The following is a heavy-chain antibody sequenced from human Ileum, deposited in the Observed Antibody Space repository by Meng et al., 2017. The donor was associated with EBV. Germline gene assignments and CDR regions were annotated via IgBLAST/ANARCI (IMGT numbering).Heavy chain of an antibody. V-gene: IGHV4-4*02. D-gene: IGHD1-1*01. J-gene: IGHJ4*02. CDR3: ASPLTEAGTRGCDN. CDR2: VSGRRNT. Sequence: LWQLGPGGVKPLKPSDTPSPVCGGYWTASNCLNWVRQPPETGLEWIWEVSGRRNTHYNPSPESQVAIFVERAKNQFSLTLTSVSAAATAMYFCASPLTEAGTRGCDNWGPGMLVTVSS. CDR1: GGYWTASNC.